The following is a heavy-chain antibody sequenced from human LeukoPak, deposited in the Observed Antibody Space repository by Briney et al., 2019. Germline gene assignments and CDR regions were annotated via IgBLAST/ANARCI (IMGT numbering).Heavy chain of an antibody. CDR2: INHSGST. CDR3: ARPSRSISTAGAFDI. D-gene: IGHD3-10*01. V-gene: IGHV4-34*01. J-gene: IGHJ3*02. CDR1: GGSFSGYY. Sequence: SETLSLTCAVYGGSFSGYYWSWIRQPPGKGLEWIGEINHSGSTNYNPSLKSRVTISVGTSKNQFSLKLSSVTAADTAVYYCARPSRSISTAGAFDIWGQGTMVTVSS.